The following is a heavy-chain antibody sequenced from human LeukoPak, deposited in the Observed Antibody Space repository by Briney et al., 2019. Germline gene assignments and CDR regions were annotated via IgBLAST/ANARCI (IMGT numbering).Heavy chain of an antibody. Sequence: GGSLRLSCAASGFTFSRYWMTWVRQAPGKGLEWVANIKQDGSEKYYVDSVKGRFTISRDNAKNSLYLQMNSLRAEDTAVYYCARDPNSSVSRNDYWGQGTLVTVSS. CDR1: GFTFSRYW. J-gene: IGHJ4*02. CDR3: ARDPNSSVSRNDY. D-gene: IGHD6-25*01. V-gene: IGHV3-7*01. CDR2: IKQDGSEK.